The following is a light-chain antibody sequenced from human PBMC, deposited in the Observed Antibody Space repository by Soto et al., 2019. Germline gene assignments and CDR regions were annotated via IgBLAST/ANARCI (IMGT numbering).Light chain of an antibody. CDR1: QSVSSSY. CDR3: QQYGSSPWT. J-gene: IGKJ1*01. Sequence: EIVLTQSPDTLSLSPGERATLSCRASQSVSSSYLAWYQQTPGQAPRLLIYGASSRATGLPDRFSGSGSGTDFTLTISRLEPEDFAVYYCQQYGSSPWTFGQGTKVEIK. CDR2: GAS. V-gene: IGKV3-20*01.